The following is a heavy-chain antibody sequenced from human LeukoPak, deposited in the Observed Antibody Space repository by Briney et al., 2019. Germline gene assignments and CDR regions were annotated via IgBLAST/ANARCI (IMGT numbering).Heavy chain of an antibody. D-gene: IGHD2-2*01. CDR3: AKDRACSSTSCSRAADY. J-gene: IGHJ4*02. V-gene: IGHV3-11*01. CDR1: GFIFSDYY. CDR2: ISSSGSTI. Sequence: GGSLRLSCAASGFIFSDYYMNWIRQAPGKGLEWVSYISSSGSTIYYADSVKGRFTISRDNAKNTLYLQMNSLRAEDTAVYYCAKDRACSSTSCSRAADYWGQGTLVTVSS.